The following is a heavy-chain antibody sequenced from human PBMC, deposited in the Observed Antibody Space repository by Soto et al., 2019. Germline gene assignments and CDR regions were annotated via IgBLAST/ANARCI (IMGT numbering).Heavy chain of an antibody. J-gene: IGHJ6*02. CDR2: IYYSGST. CDR3: ARGDIVATGYYYYYGMDV. Sequence: PSETLSLTCTVSGGSISSYYWSWIRQPPGKGLEWIGYIYYSGSTNYNPSLKSRVTISVDTSKNQFSLKLSSVTAADTAVYYCARGDIVATGYYYYYGMDVWGQGTTVTVSS. V-gene: IGHV4-59*01. D-gene: IGHD5-12*01. CDR1: GGSISSYY.